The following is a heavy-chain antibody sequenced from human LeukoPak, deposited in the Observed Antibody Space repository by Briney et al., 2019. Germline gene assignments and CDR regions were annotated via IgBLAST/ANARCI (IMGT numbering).Heavy chain of an antibody. CDR3: ARQSSGWFYYFDY. J-gene: IGHJ4*02. Sequence: PSETLPLTCTVSGGSISSYYWSWIRQPPGKGLEWIGFIYYSGSTIYNPSLKSRVTISVDTSKNQFSLKLSSVTAADTAVYYCARQSSGWFYYFDYWGQGTLVTVSS. D-gene: IGHD6-19*01. V-gene: IGHV4-59*08. CDR2: IYYSGST. CDR1: GGSISSYY.